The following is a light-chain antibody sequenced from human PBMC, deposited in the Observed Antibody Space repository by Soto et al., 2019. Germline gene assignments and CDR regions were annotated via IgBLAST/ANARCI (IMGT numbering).Light chain of an antibody. J-gene: IGKJ1*01. V-gene: IGKV3-20*01. CDR3: HQYGGSPGT. CDR2: DAS. CDR1: QSVRSNY. Sequence: EIVLTQSPGTLSLSPGERATLSCRASQSVRSNYLAWYQQRPGQAPRLLIYDASSRATGVPDRFSGSGSGTEFTLTISRLEPEDFAVYYCHQYGGSPGTLGQGTKVEIK.